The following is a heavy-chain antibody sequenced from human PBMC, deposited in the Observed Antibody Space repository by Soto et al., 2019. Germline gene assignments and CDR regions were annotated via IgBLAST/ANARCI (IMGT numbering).Heavy chain of an antibody. CDR1: GFTLSSSD. CDR2: ILHDGSAE. J-gene: IGHJ6*02. CDR3: ARSRDGYSFYFYYGMDG. V-gene: IGHV3-30*03. D-gene: IGHD4-4*01. Sequence: QAGGSLRLSCAASGFTLSSSDMTWVRQAPGKGLEWMALILHDGSAEYYADSVKGRFTISRDNSKNTLYLQMNSLRAEDTAVYYCARSRDGYSFYFYYGMDGWGQGTTVTVSS.